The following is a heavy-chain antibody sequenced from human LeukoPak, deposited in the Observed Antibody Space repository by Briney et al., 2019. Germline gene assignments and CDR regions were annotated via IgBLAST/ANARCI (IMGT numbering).Heavy chain of an antibody. CDR2: ISSSSSYI. J-gene: IGHJ4*02. CDR3: ARDPIYYDSSGYYLACDY. CDR1: GFTFSSYS. V-gene: IGHV3-21*01. Sequence: GGSLRLSCAASGFTFSSYSMNWVRQAPGKGLEWVSSISSSSSYIYYADSVKGRFTISRGNAKNSLYLQMNSLRAEDTAVYYCARDPIYYDSSGYYLACDYWGQGTLVTVSS. D-gene: IGHD3-22*01.